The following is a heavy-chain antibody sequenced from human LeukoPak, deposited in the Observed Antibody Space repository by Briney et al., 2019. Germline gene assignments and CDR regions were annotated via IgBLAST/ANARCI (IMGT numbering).Heavy chain of an antibody. Sequence: GGSLRLSCAASGFTFSSYAMSWVRQAPGKGLEWVSAISGSGGSTYYADSVKGRFTISRDNSKNTLYLQMNSLRAEDTAVYYCAKDYMYHYDSSGYQYFDYWGQGTLVTVSS. D-gene: IGHD3-22*01. CDR3: AKDYMYHYDSSGYQYFDY. CDR2: ISGSGGST. J-gene: IGHJ4*02. CDR1: GFTFSSYA. V-gene: IGHV3-23*01.